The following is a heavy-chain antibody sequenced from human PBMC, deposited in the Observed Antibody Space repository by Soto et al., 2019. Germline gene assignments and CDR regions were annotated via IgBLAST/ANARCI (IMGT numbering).Heavy chain of an antibody. V-gene: IGHV1-2*04. CDR1: GYTFTGYY. Sequence: GASVKVSCKASGYTFTGYYMHWVRQAPGQGLEWMGWINPNSGGTNYAQKFQGWVTMTRDTSISTAYMELSRLRSDDTAVYYCARAEGLQYPSPLHFDYWGQGTLDTVSS. CDR2: INPNSGGT. J-gene: IGHJ4*02. CDR3: ARAEGLQYPSPLHFDY. D-gene: IGHD4-4*01.